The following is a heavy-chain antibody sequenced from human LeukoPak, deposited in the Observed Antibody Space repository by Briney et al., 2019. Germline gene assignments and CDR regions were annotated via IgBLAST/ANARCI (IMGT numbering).Heavy chain of an antibody. J-gene: IGHJ6*04. D-gene: IGHD2/OR15-2a*01. Sequence: GGSLRLSCAASGFTVSTNYISWVRQAPGKGLEWVSIIYSGGGTYYADSVKGRFTISRDNSKNTLYLQMNSLRAEDTAVYFCASGPPGNTYYYYYYGMDVWGKGTTVTVSS. V-gene: IGHV3-53*01. CDR2: IYSGGGT. CDR1: GFTVSTNY. CDR3: ASGPPGNTYYYYYYGMDV.